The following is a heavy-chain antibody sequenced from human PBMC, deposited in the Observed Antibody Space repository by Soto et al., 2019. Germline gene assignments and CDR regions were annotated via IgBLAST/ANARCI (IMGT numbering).Heavy chain of an antibody. CDR2: IYSGGST. Sequence: PGGSLRLSCAASGFTVSSNYMSWVRQAPGKGLEWVSVIYSGGSTYYADSVKGRFTISRDNSKNTLYLQMNSLRAEDTAVYYCARAGYSSSSEGDYYYYYGMDVWGQGTTVTVSS. CDR1: GFTVSSNY. J-gene: IGHJ6*02. D-gene: IGHD6-13*01. CDR3: ARAGYSSSSEGDYYYYYGMDV. V-gene: IGHV3-53*01.